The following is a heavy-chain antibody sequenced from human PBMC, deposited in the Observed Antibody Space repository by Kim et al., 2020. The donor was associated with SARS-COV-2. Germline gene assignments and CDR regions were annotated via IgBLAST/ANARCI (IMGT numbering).Heavy chain of an antibody. CDR3: ASERYSGSSDAFDI. D-gene: IGHD1-26*01. V-gene: IGHV3-11*01. J-gene: IGHJ3*02. CDR1: GFTFSDYY. CDR2: ISSSGSTI. Sequence: GGSLRLSCAASGFTFSDYYMSWIRQAPGKGLEWVSYISSSGSTIYYADSVKGRFTISRDNAKNSLYLQMNSLRAEDTAVYYCASERYSGSSDAFDIWGQGTMVTVSS.